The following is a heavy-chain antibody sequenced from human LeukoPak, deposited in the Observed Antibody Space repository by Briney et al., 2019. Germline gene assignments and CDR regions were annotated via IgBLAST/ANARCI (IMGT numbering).Heavy chain of an antibody. D-gene: IGHD3-22*01. J-gene: IGHJ4*02. CDR1: GGSFSGYY. CDR3: ARGFPDSHYYDSSGSKTFDY. CDR2: INHSGST. Sequence: SETLSLTCAVYGGSFSGYYWSWIRQPPGKGLEWIGEINHSGSTNYNPSLKSRVTISVDTSKNQFSLKLSSVTAADTAVYYCARGFPDSHYYDSSGSKTFDYWGQGTLVTVSS. V-gene: IGHV4-34*01.